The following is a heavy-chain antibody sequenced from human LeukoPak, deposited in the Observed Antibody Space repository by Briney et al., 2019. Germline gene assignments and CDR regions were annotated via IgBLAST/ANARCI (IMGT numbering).Heavy chain of an antibody. CDR2: ISGSTTI. D-gene: IGHD2-2*01. V-gene: IGHV3-48*04. CDR3: ARDRDCSSATCHENFDF. Sequence: GGSLRLSCAASGFTFSSYSMNWVRQAPGKGLEWVSYISGSTTIYYADSVKGRFTISRDNAKNSLYLQMNSLRAEDTAVYYCARDRDCSSATCHENFDFWGQGTLVTVSS. J-gene: IGHJ4*02. CDR1: GFTFSSYS.